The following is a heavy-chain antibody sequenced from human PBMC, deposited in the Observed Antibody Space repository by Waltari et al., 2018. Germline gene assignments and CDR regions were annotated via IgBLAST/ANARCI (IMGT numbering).Heavy chain of an antibody. CDR1: GFPFKNFA. D-gene: IGHD3-9*01. J-gene: IGHJ4*02. Sequence: EVQLVESGGGLVQPGGSLRLSCAASGFPFKNFAMRWVRQAPGKGLEWVLTITESGYTFYADSVKGRFATSRDNYKNTLSLQMNSLRAEDTAVYYCAKRWAIYYFEYWGQGNLVTVSS. CDR3: AKRWAIYYFEY. CDR2: ITESGYT. V-gene: IGHV3-23*04.